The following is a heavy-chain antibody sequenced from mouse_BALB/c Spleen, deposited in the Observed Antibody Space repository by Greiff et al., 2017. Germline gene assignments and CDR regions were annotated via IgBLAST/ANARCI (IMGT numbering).Heavy chain of an antibody. CDR1: GFTFSDFY. D-gene: IGHD1-2*01. J-gene: IGHJ4*01. CDR3: ERDAWDYYGTMDD. V-gene: IGHV7-1*02. CDR2: SRNKANDSTN. Sequence: EVKVVESGGGLVQPGGSLRLSCATSGFTFSDFYMEWVRQPPGKRLEWIAASRNKANDSTNEYSSSVKGRFIVSRDTSQSILYLQKNALRAEDTAIYYCERDAWDYYGTMDDWGQGTTVTVSS.